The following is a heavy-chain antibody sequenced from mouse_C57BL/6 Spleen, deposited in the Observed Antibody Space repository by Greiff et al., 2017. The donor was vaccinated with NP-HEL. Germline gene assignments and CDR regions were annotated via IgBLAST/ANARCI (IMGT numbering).Heavy chain of an antibody. D-gene: IGHD2-1*01. V-gene: IGHV3-1*01. CDR3: ARWDGNYYFDY. J-gene: IGHJ2*01. CDR1: GYSITSGYD. Sequence: DVKLQESGPGMVKPSQSLSLTCTVTGYSITSGYDWHWIRHFPGNKLEWMGYISYSGSTNYNPSLNSRISITHDTSKNHFFLKLNSLTTEDTATYYCARWDGNYYFDYWGQGTTLTVSS. CDR2: ISYSGST.